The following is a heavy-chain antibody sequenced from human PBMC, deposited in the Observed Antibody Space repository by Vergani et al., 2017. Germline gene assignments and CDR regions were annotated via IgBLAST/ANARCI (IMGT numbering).Heavy chain of an antibody. CDR3: ARVEVSPPIWAAFDI. V-gene: IGHV3-66*01. Sequence: EVQLSESGGGLVQPGGSLRLSCAASGFTVSSNYMSWVRQAPGKGLEWVSVIYSGGSTYYADSVKGRFTISRDNSKNTLYLQMNSLRAEDTAVYYCARVEVSPPIWAAFDIWGQGTMVTVSS. CDR2: IYSGGST. D-gene: IGHD1-14*01. J-gene: IGHJ3*02. CDR1: GFTVSSNY.